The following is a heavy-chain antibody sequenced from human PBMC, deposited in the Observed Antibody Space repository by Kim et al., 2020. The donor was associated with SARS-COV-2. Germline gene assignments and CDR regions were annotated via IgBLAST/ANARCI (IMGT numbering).Heavy chain of an antibody. CDR2: SGST. D-gene: IGHD1-26*01. V-gene: IGHV4-4*07. Sequence: SGSTNYTPSLKIRVTKSVATSKNQFSLKLSSVTSAATAVYYCARGAASFDYWGQGTLVTVSS. J-gene: IGHJ4*02. CDR3: ARGAASFDY.